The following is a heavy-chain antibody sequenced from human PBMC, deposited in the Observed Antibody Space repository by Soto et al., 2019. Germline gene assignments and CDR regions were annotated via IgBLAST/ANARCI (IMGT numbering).Heavy chain of an antibody. CDR1: GFTFSTYA. Sequence: EVQLLESGGGLVQPGGSLRLSCAASGFTFSTYAMSWVRQAPGKGLEWVSAISGTGGSTYYADSVKGRFTISRDTSKNTLYLQMNSLRAEDTAVYYCAKNWDTTSSPSSHWGLGTLVTVSS. D-gene: IGHD6-6*01. CDR2: ISGTGGST. CDR3: AKNWDTTSSPSSH. J-gene: IGHJ4*02. V-gene: IGHV3-23*01.